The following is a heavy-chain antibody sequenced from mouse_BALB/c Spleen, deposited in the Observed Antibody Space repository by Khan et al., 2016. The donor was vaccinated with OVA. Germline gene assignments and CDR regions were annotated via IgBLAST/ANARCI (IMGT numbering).Heavy chain of an antibody. Sequence: QVRLQQSGAELARPGASVKMSYKASGYTFTTYTMHWVKQRPGQGLEWIGYINPSNGYTNYNQKFKDKSTLTADKSSSTAYMQLSSLTSDYSAVYYCAREGAYYRSDGWFSYWGQGTLVTVSA. V-gene: IGHV1-4*01. CDR3: AREGAYYRSDGWFSY. D-gene: IGHD2-14*01. CDR1: GYTFTTYT. J-gene: IGHJ3*01. CDR2: INPSNGYT.